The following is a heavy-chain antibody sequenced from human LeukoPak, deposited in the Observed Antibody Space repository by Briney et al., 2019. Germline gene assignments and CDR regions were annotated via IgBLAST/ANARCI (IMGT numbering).Heavy chain of an antibody. V-gene: IGHV1-18*01. CDR2: ISAYNGNT. CDR3: ARGRYSSSWYQPFDY. J-gene: IGHJ4*02. D-gene: IGHD6-13*01. CDR1: GYTFTSYG. Sequence: GASVKVSCKASGYTFTSYGISWVRQAPGQGLEWMGWISAYNGNTNYAQKLQGRVTMTTDTSTSTAYMELRSLRSDDTAVYYCARGRYSSSWYQPFDYWGRGTLVTVSS.